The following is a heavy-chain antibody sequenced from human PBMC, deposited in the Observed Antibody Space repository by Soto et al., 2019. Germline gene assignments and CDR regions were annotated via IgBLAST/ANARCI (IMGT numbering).Heavy chain of an antibody. CDR3: ARGVGNFYYYMDV. Sequence: PGGSLRLSCASSGFSFSSYGMHLVRQAPGKGLEWVAVVWYDGSDKYYADSVKGRFTISRDNSKNTLYLQMNSLRAEDTAVYYCARGVGNFYYYMDVWGQGTTVTVSS. J-gene: IGHJ6*03. D-gene: IGHD7-27*01. V-gene: IGHV3-33*01. CDR1: GFSFSSYG. CDR2: VWYDGSDK.